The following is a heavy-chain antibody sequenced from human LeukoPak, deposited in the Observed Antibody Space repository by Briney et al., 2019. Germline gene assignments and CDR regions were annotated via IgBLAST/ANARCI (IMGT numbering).Heavy chain of an antibody. D-gene: IGHD2-15*01. V-gene: IGHV3-7*03. Sequence: PGGSLRLSCAASGFDFNAAWITWVRQAPGKGLEWVANIKEDGSEKYYEDSVKGRFTISRDNAKNSLYLQMNSLRAEDTAVYYCARNVGWFRFDYWGQGTLVTVSS. CDR2: IKEDGSEK. CDR1: GFDFNAAW. J-gene: IGHJ4*02. CDR3: ARNVGWFRFDY.